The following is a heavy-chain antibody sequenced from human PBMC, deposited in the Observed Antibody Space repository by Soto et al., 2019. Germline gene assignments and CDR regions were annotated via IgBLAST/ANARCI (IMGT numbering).Heavy chain of an antibody. V-gene: IGHV3-13*01. CDR3: ARAPDRMYNWNYGAFDI. Sequence: GGSLRLSCAASGFTFSSYDMHWVRQATGKGLEWVSAIGTAGDTYYPGSVKGRFTISRENAKNSLYLQMNSLRAGDTAVYYCARAPDRMYNWNYGAFDIWGQGTMVTVSS. CDR1: GFTFSSYD. J-gene: IGHJ3*02. CDR2: IGTAGDT. D-gene: IGHD1-7*01.